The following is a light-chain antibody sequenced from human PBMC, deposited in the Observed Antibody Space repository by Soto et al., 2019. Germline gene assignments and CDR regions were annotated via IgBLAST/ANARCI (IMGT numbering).Light chain of an antibody. Sequence: EIVLTQSPGTLSLSPGERATLSCRASQSVSSSYLAWYQQKSGQAPRLLIYGASNRATGIPDRFSGSGSGTDFTLTISSLQPDDFATYYCQQYRTFGQGTKVDI. CDR1: QSVSSSY. CDR2: GAS. CDR3: QQYRT. J-gene: IGKJ1*01. V-gene: IGKV3-20*01.